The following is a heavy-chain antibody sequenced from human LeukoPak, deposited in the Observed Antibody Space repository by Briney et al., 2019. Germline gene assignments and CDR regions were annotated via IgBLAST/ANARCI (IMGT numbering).Heavy chain of an antibody. CDR1: GFSVSNNY. J-gene: IGHJ4*02. D-gene: IGHD5-24*01. CDR3: ARDSRDSYNYNFDY. Sequence: GGSLRLSCAASGFSVSNNYMSWVRQAPGKGLEWVSVIYSGGSTFYADSVKGRFTISRDNSKNTLYLQMNSLRAEDTAVYYCARDSRDSYNYNFDYWGQGTLVTVSS. V-gene: IGHV3-66*02. CDR2: IYSGGST.